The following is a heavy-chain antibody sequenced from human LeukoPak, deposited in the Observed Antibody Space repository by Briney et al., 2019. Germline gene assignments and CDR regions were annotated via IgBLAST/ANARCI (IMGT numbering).Heavy chain of an antibody. V-gene: IGHV4-34*01. CDR1: GFTFSSYA. Sequence: GSLRLSCAASGFTFSSYAMSWVRQAPGKGLEWIGEINHSGSTNYNPSLKSRVTISVDTSKNQFSLKLSSVTAADTAVYYCARSAQYYYDSSGYWVFDYWGQGTLITVSS. J-gene: IGHJ4*02. CDR2: INHSGST. D-gene: IGHD3-22*01. CDR3: ARSAQYYYDSSGYWVFDY.